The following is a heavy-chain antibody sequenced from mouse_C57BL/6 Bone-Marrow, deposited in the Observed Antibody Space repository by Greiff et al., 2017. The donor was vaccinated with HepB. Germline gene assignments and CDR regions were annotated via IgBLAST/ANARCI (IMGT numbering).Heavy chain of an antibody. J-gene: IGHJ3*01. Sequence: EVKLVESGRGLVKPGGSLKLSCAASGFTFSDYGMHWVRQAPEKGLEWVAYISSGSSTIYYADTVKGRFTISRDNAKNTLFLQMTSLRSEDTAMYYCASPFTVVWGQGTLVTVSA. D-gene: IGHD1-1*01. CDR3: ASPFTVV. CDR2: ISSGSSTI. V-gene: IGHV5-17*01. CDR1: GFTFSDYG.